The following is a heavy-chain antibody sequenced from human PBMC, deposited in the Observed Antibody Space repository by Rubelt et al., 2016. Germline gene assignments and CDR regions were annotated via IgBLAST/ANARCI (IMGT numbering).Heavy chain of an antibody. Sequence: QVQLQESGPGLVKPSETLSLTCTVSGGSISSYYWSWIRQPPGKGLEWIGYMYSSGITNYNPSLKSRVTMSLDSSKNQFSLKLRSVTAADTAVYFCAGEISGSYSLDSWGQGTLVTVSS. V-gene: IGHV4-59*12. J-gene: IGHJ4*02. CDR1: GGSISSYY. CDR2: MYSSGIT. CDR3: AGEISGSYSLDS. D-gene: IGHD1-26*01.